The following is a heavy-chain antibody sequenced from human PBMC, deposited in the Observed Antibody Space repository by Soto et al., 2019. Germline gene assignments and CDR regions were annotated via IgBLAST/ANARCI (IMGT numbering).Heavy chain of an antibody. J-gene: IGHJ4*02. V-gene: IGHV1-18*01. CDR1: GYTFTSYG. CDR3: ARVGAARVSDEDY. CDR2: ISAYNGNT. D-gene: IGHD6-6*01. Sequence: ASVKVSCKASGYTFTSYGISWVRQAPGQGLEWMGWISAYNGNTNYAQKLQGRVTMTTDTSTGTAYMELRSLGSDDTAVYYCARVGAARVSDEDYWGQGTLVTVSS.